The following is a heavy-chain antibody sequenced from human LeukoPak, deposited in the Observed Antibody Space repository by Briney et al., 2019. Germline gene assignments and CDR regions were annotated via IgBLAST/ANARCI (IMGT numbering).Heavy chain of an antibody. CDR2: IYHSGST. D-gene: IGHD3-10*01. CDR1: GGSLSSGGYS. Sequence: SETLSLTCAVSGGSLSSGGYSWSWIRQPPGTGLEWIGYIYHSGSTHYNPSLKSRVTISVDRSKNQFSLKLSSVTAADTAVYYCARTSARGAQFDYWGQGTLVTVSS. V-gene: IGHV4-30-2*01. CDR3: ARTSARGAQFDY. J-gene: IGHJ4*02.